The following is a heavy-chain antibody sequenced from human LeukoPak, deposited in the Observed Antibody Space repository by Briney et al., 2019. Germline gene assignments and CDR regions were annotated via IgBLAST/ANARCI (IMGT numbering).Heavy chain of an antibody. CDR3: AKMGPGALTADAFDI. D-gene: IGHD1-14*01. Sequence: GESLKISCKGSGYSFTSYWIGWVRQMPGKGLEWMGNISPGDSDTRYIPSFQGQFTISADKSITTAYLQWSSLKASDTATYFCAKMGPGALTADAFDIWGQETTVTVSS. J-gene: IGHJ3*02. V-gene: IGHV5-51*01. CDR1: GYSFTSYW. CDR2: ISPGDSDT.